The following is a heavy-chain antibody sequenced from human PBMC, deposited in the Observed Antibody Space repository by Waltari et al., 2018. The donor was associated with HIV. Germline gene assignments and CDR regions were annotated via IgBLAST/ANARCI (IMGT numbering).Heavy chain of an antibody. J-gene: IGHJ4*02. D-gene: IGHD1-26*01. Sequence: EVQLVESGGGLVKPGGSLRLSCAASGFTFSSYSMNWVRQAPGKGLEWVSSISSSSSYIYYADSVKGRFTISRDNAKNSLYLQMNSLRAEDTAVYYCAGGVGATGFDYWGQGTLVTVSS. CDR2: ISSSSSYI. CDR1: GFTFSSYS. V-gene: IGHV3-21*01. CDR3: AGGVGATGFDY.